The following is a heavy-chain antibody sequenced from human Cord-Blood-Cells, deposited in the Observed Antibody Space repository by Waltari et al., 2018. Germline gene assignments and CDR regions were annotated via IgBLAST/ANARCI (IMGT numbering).Heavy chain of an antibody. Sequence: QVQLVQSGAEVKKPGSSVKVSCKASGGTFSSYAISWVRQAPGHGLEWMGGSIPIFGTTNYAQKIQGRVTFTADECTSTAYMELSSLRAEDTAVYYCARDMVVVPAAVEGGWFDPWGQGTLVTVSS. CDR1: GGTFSSYA. CDR3: ARDMVVVPAAVEGGWFDP. V-gene: IGHV1-69*01. CDR2: SIPIFGTT. J-gene: IGHJ5*02. D-gene: IGHD2-2*01.